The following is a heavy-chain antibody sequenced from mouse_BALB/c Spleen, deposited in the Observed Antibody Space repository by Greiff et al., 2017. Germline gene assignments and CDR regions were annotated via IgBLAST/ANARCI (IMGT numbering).Heavy chain of an antibody. V-gene: IGHV5-9*03. CDR2: ISSCGGNT. J-gene: IGHJ3*01. CDR3: AQDPDYYDALAY. D-gene: IGHD1-1*01. CDR1: GYSFTSYT. Sequence: DVMLLQSGAGLVKPGGSLKLSCEASGYSFTSYTMYWVRQTPGKRLEWVATISSCGGNTNYTDSVKGRCTISRDKAKNNLYLHMSSLRSEDTALYYCAQDPDYYDALAYWGQGTLVTVSA.